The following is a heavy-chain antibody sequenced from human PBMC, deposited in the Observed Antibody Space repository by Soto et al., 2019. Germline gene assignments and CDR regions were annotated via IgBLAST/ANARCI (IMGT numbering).Heavy chain of an antibody. J-gene: IGHJ6*02. V-gene: IGHV3-30-3*01. CDR2: IKHDGSEI. D-gene: IGHD5-18*01. CDR3: VRVGWGYSYGNGMDG. CDR1: GFGFSGYS. Sequence: QVQLVESGGGVVQPGGSLRLSSLASGFGFSGYSMHWVRQAPGKGLDWVAVIKHDGSEIYYADSVKGRFTISKDDSKNTLHLQMNALRVDDTALYYCVRVGWGYSYGNGMDGWGQGTTVTVFS.